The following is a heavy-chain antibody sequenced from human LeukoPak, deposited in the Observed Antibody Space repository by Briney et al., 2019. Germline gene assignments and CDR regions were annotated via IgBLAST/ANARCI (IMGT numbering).Heavy chain of an antibody. V-gene: IGHV3-30*02. Sequence: PGGSLRLSCAASGFTFSSYAMQWVRQAPGKGLEWVASILYGGSNKYYADSVKGRFTISRDNSKNTLYLQMNSLTAEDTAVYYCAKGRDTYQYGMDVWGQGTTVTVSS. CDR2: ILYGGSNK. J-gene: IGHJ6*02. CDR1: GFTFSSYA. CDR3: AKGRDTYQYGMDV.